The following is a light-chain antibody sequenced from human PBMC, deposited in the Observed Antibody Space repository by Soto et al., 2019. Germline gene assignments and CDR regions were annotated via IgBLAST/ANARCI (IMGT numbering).Light chain of an antibody. V-gene: IGKV3-20*01. CDR2: DSS. J-gene: IGKJ1*01. CDR3: QQYARSPWT. Sequence: EIVLTQSPDTLSLSPGERVTLSCRASQRVSNSYLVWYQQKPGQAPRLLIYDSSTRATGIPDRFSGSGSGTDFTLTISRLEPDDSAVYYCQQYARSPWTFGQGTKVDIK. CDR1: QRVSNSY.